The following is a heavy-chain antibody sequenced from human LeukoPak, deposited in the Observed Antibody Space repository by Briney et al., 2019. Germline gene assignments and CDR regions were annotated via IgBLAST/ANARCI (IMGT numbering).Heavy chain of an antibody. D-gene: IGHD3-10*01. J-gene: IGHJ4*02. CDR1: GFTVSSNE. CDR2: ISGGST. Sequence: GGSLRLSCAASGFTVSSNEMSWVRQAPGKGLEWVSSISGGSTYYADSRKGRFTISRDNSKNTLYLQMDSLRAEDTAVYYCARVKDVLLWFGELIPYDYWGQGTLVTVSS. CDR3: ARVKDVLLWFGELIPYDY. V-gene: IGHV3-38-3*01.